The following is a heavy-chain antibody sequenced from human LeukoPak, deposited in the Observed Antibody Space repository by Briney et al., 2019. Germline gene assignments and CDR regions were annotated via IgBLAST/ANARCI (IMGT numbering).Heavy chain of an antibody. Sequence: SSQTLSLTCTVSGGSVSSGSYYWSWIRQPPGKGLEWIGYIYYSGSTNYNPSPKSRVTISVDTSKNQFSLKLSSVTAADTAVYYCARDTFSHHYYGSGSYVYGMDVWGQGTTVTVSS. V-gene: IGHV4-61*01. J-gene: IGHJ6*02. CDR2: IYYSGST. CDR3: ARDTFSHHYYGSGSYVYGMDV. CDR1: GGSVSSGSYY. D-gene: IGHD3-10*01.